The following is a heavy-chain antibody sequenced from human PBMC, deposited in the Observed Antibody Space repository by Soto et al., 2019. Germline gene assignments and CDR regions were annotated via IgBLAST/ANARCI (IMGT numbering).Heavy chain of an antibody. Sequence: EVQLVESGGGLVQPRGSLRLSCAASGFTFSSYAMHWVRQAPGKGLEYVSAISSNGGSTYYANSVKGRFTISRDNSKNTLYLQMGSLRAEDMAVYYCAREAHDYSNYGGYYYYMDVWGKGTTVTVSS. CDR1: GFTFSSYA. CDR3: AREAHDYSNYGGYYYYMDV. D-gene: IGHD4-4*01. CDR2: ISSNGGST. V-gene: IGHV3-64*01. J-gene: IGHJ6*03.